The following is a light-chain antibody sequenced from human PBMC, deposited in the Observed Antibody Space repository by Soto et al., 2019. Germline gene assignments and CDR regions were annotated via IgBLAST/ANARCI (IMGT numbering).Light chain of an antibody. Sequence: QSALTQPPSASGSPGQSVTISCTGTSSDVGAYNYVSWYQQYPGKAPKLMIYDVNKRPSGVPDRFSGSKSGNTASLTVSGLQAEDEADYYCSAHGGTNPYVFGTGTKLTVL. V-gene: IGLV2-8*01. CDR1: SSDVGAYNY. CDR3: SAHGGTNPYV. CDR2: DVN. J-gene: IGLJ1*01.